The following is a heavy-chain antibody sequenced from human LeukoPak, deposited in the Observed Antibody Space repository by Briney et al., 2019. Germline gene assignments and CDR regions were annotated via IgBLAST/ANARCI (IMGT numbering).Heavy chain of an antibody. CDR1: GFTFSSYS. CDR3: PREASVAAALADY. CDR2: ISSSSSYI. V-gene: IGHV3-21*01. Sequence: PGXSLRLSCAASGFTFSSYSMNWVRQAPGKGLEWVSSISSSSSYIYYTDSVKGRFTISRDNAKNSLYLQMNSLRAEDTAVYYCPREASVAAALADYGGQEPLFPFS. J-gene: IGHJ4*02. D-gene: IGHD6-19*01.